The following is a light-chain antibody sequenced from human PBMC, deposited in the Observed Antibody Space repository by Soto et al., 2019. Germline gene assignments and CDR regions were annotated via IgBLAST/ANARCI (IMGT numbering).Light chain of an antibody. CDR2: DAS. CDR1: RSVSSY. J-gene: IGKJ5*01. CDR3: QQRSNSPIT. Sequence: DIVLTQSPATLSLSPGESATLSCRATRSVSSYLAGYQQKPGQAPRLLIYDASSRPTDIPARFSGSGSGTDFTLTISSLEPEDFALYYCQQRSNSPITFGQGTRLENK. V-gene: IGKV3-11*01.